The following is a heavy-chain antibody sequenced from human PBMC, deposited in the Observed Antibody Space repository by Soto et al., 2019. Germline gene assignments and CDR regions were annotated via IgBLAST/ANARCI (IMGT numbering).Heavy chain of an antibody. CDR1: GFTFSSSW. CDR2: IKQDGSEK. J-gene: IGHJ6*03. D-gene: IGHD3-10*01. V-gene: IGHV3-7*01. Sequence: GGSLSLSCAASGFTFSSSWMSWVRQAPGKGLEWVADIKQDGSEKFYVDSVKGRFTISRDNAKNSLYLQMNSLRAEDTAVYYCARREWFAELSYYYYYMDVWGEGTTVTVSS. CDR3: ARREWFAELSYYYYYMDV.